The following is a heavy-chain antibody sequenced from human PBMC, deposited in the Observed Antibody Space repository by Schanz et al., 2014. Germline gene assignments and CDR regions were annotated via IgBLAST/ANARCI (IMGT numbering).Heavy chain of an antibody. CDR2: ISGSGGST. D-gene: IGHD1-1*01. CDR1: GFSLDIFA. V-gene: IGHV3-23*04. J-gene: IGHJ4*02. Sequence: EVQLVESGGGLVKPGGSLRLSCATSGFSLDIFAVSWVRQAPGKGLEWVSAISGSGGSTYYADSVKGRFTISRDNSKNTLYLQMNSLRAEDTALYYCARDRRNADLDYWGQGTLVTVSS. CDR3: ARDRRNADLDY.